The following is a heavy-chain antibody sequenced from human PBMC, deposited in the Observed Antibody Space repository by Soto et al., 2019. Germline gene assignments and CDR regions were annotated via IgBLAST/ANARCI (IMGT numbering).Heavy chain of an antibody. J-gene: IGHJ2*01. CDR1: EFTFSSYS. CDR3: ARDSASYSSSSGSYWYFDL. CDR2: ISSGSATI. D-gene: IGHD6-6*01. V-gene: IGHV3-48*02. Sequence: GGSLRLSCAASEFTFSSYSMNWVRQAPGKGLEWVSYISSGSATIYYADSVKGRFTISRDNAKNTLYLQMNSLRDGDTAVYYCARDSASYSSSSGSYWYFDLWGRGTLVTVSS.